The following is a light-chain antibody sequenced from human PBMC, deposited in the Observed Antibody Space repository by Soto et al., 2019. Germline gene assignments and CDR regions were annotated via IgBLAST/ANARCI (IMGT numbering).Light chain of an antibody. CDR1: QGISSA. V-gene: IGKV1-13*02. Sequence: AIQLTQSPSSLSASVGDRVTITCRSSQGISSALAWYQQKPGKAPKLLIYDASSLESGVPSRFSGSGSGTDFTLTISSLQPEDFATYYCQQFNSYTYTFGQGTKLEIK. J-gene: IGKJ2*01. CDR2: DAS. CDR3: QQFNSYTYT.